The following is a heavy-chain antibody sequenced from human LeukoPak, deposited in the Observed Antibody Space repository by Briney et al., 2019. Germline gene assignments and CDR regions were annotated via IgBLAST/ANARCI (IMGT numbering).Heavy chain of an antibody. CDR2: INPNSGGT. CDR3: ASDLGSGSYRIGSDY. J-gene: IGHJ4*02. Sequence: GASVKVSCKASGYTFTGYYMHWVRQAPGQGLEWMGRINPNSGGTNYAQKFQGRVTMTRDTSISTAYMELSRLRSDDTAVYYCASDLGSGSYRIGSDYRGQGTLVTVSS. V-gene: IGHV1-2*06. D-gene: IGHD3-10*01. CDR1: GYTFTGYY.